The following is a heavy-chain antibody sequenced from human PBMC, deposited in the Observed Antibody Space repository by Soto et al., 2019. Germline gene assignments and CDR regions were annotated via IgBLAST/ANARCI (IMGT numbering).Heavy chain of an antibody. J-gene: IGHJ6*02. V-gene: IGHV3-30-3*01. D-gene: IGHD3-10*01. CDR3: ARDQAGSGSYDTYYGMDV. Sequence: PGGSLRLSCAASGFTFSSYAMHWVRQAPGKGLEWVAVISYDGSNKYYADSVKGRFTISRDNSKNTLYLQMNSLRAEDTAVYYCARDQAGSGSYDTYYGMDVWGQGTTVTVSS. CDR1: GFTFSSYA. CDR2: ISYDGSNK.